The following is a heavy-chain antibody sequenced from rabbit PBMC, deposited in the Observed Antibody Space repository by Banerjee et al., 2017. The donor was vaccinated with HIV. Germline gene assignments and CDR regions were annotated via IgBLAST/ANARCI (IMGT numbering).Heavy chain of an antibody. CDR2: IYGGASSDT. J-gene: IGHJ4*01. V-gene: IGHV1S45*01. CDR1: GFTVSSSDW. CDR3: ARDTYYTYGDPGSTYAIPRFTL. D-gene: IGHD6-1*01. Sequence: QEHLEESGGDLVKPEGSLTLTCKASGFTVSSSDWICWVRQAPGKGLEWIACIYGGASSDTYYASWAKGRFTISKTSSTTVTLQMTSLTAADTATYFCARDTYYTYGDPGSTYAIPRFTLWGPGTLVTVS.